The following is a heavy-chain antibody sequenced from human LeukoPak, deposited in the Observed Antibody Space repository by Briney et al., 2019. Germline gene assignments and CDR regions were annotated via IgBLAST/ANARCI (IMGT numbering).Heavy chain of an antibody. Sequence: SETLSLTCSVSGGSISSFYWSWIRQPAGKGLEWIGRIYTPGRTSYSPSLKSRVSMSEDTSKNQFSLELRSVTAADTAVYYYARTPCSGGSCSGGDAFDIWGQGALVTVSS. V-gene: IGHV4-4*07. CDR2: IYTPGRT. D-gene: IGHD2-15*01. CDR1: GGSISSFY. J-gene: IGHJ3*02. CDR3: ARTPCSGGSCSGGDAFDI.